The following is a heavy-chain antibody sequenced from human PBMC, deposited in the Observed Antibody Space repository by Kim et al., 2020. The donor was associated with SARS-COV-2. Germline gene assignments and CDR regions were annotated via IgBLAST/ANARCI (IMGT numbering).Heavy chain of an antibody. CDR3: AREHPDLGMDV. CDR1: GYTFTGYY. Sequence: ASVKVSCKASGYTFTGYYMHWVRQAPGQGLEWMGWINPNSGGKNYAQKFQGRVTMTRDTSISTAYMELSRLRSDDTAVYYCAREHPDLGMDVWGQGTTVTVSS. CDR2: INPNSGGK. V-gene: IGHV1-2*02. J-gene: IGHJ6*02.